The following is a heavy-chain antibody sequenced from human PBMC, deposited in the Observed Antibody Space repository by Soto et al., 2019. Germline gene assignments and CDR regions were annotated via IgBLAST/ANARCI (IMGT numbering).Heavy chain of an antibody. CDR2: ISYDGSNK. Sequence: GGSLRLSCAASGFTFIGYGMHGVAQAPGKGREWVAVISYDGSNKYYADSVKGRFTISRDNSKNTLYLQMNSLRAEDTAVYYCAKDPKYGSYYYYGMDVWGQGTTVTVSS. D-gene: IGHD4-17*01. CDR3: AKDPKYGSYYYYGMDV. J-gene: IGHJ6*02. CDR1: GFTFIGYG. V-gene: IGHV3-30*18.